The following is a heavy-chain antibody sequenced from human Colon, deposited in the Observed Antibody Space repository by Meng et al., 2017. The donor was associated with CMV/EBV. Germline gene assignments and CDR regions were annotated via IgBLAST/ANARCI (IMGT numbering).Heavy chain of an antibody. CDR3: VRAPEYSASSGDY. J-gene: IGHJ4*02. D-gene: IGHD6-6*01. Sequence: GESLKISCTGSGSAFDSYPVNWVRQAPGKGLEWVGFIKSTTLGGATEYAASVRGRFSISRDDFKNVVYLQMNSLRAEDTGLYYCVRAPEYSASSGDYWGQGTLVTVSS. V-gene: IGHV3-49*02. CDR2: IKSTTLGGAT. CDR1: GSAFDSYP.